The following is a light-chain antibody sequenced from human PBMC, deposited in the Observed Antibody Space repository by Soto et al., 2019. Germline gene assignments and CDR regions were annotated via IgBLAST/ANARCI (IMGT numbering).Light chain of an antibody. Sequence: DIQMTQSPSSLSASVGDRVTITCRASQSIDTYLNWYQQKPGKAPKVLIYVASRLQTGVPSRFSGSGSGTDFTLTITSLQPEDFATNFCQQSYTTPWTFGQGTRVEVK. CDR2: VAS. CDR3: QQSYTTPWT. CDR1: QSIDTY. V-gene: IGKV1-39*01. J-gene: IGKJ1*01.